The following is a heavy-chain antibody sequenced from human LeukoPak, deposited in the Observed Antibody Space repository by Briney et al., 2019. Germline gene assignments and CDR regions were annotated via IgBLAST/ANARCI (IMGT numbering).Heavy chain of an antibody. Sequence: GGSLRLSCAASGFTFSIYSMNWVRQAPGKGLEWVSYIRGTHSNIYYADSVKGRFTISRDDAKNSLYLQMNSLRDEDTAVYYCARDRDYAFDSWGQGTLVTVSS. CDR2: IRGTHSNI. J-gene: IGHJ4*02. V-gene: IGHV3-48*02. CDR1: GFTFSIYS. CDR3: ARDRDYAFDS. D-gene: IGHD4-17*01.